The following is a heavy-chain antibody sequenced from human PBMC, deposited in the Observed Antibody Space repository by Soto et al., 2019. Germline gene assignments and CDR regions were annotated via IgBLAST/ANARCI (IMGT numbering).Heavy chain of an antibody. CDR1: GGTFSSYA. D-gene: IGHD3-10*01. V-gene: IGHV1-69*13. Sequence: GASVKVSCKASGGTFSSYAISWVQQAPGQGLEWMGGIIPIFGTANYAQKFQGRVTITADESTSTAYMELSSLRSEDTAVYYCARQELRAYGSGSYHFDYWGQGTLVTVSS. J-gene: IGHJ4*02. CDR3: ARQELRAYGSGSYHFDY. CDR2: IIPIFGTA.